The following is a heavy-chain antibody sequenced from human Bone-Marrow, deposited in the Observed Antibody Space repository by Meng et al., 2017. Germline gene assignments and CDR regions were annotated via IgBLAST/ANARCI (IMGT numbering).Heavy chain of an antibody. D-gene: IGHD2-15*01. CDR2: IIPIFGTA. Sequence: SVKVSCKASGGTFSSYAISWVRQAPGQGREWMGGIIPIFGTANYAQKFQGRVTITADKSTSTAYMELSSLRSEDTAVYYCARPWGSCSGGSCYSVYYYYGMDVWGQGTTVTVSS. CDR3: ARPWGSCSGGSCYSVYYYYGMDV. J-gene: IGHJ6*02. CDR1: GGTFSSYA. V-gene: IGHV1-69*06.